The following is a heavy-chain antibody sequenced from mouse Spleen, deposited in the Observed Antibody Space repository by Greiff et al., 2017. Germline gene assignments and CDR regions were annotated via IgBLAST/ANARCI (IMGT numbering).Heavy chain of an antibody. CDR1: GFTFSSYA. D-gene: IGHD1-1*01. V-gene: IGHV5-4*01. CDR2: ISDGGSYT. CDR3: ARDYDYYGSSYGSYFDY. J-gene: IGHJ2*01. Sequence: EVQGVESGGGLVKPGGSLKLSCAASGFTFSSYAMSWVRQTPEKRLEWVATISDGGSYTYYPDNVKGRFTISRDNAKNNLYLQMSHLKSEDTAMYYCARDYDYYGSSYGSYFDYWGQGTTLTVSS.